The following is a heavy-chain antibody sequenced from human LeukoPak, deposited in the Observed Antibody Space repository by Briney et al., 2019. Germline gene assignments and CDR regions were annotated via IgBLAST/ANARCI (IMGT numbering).Heavy chain of an antibody. Sequence: PGRSLRLSCAAAGFTFSSYAITSVRHAPGRGLESVSAVSRNGDGTYYADPVKGAVTISRDNFKKTRYLHKYRLRTEETALYSCAKDLIAVGKGYYFDYWGQGTLVTVSS. D-gene: IGHD6-19*01. CDR2: VSRNGDGT. CDR3: AKDLIAVGKGYYFDY. V-gene: IGHV3-23*01. CDR1: GFTFSSYA. J-gene: IGHJ4*02.